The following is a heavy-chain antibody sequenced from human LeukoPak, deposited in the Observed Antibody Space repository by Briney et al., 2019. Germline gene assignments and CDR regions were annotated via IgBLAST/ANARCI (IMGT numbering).Heavy chain of an antibody. D-gene: IGHD5-18*01. Sequence: SETLSLTCAVYGGSFSGYYWSWIRQPPGKGLEWIGEINHSGSTNYNPSLKSRVTISVDTSKNQFSLKLSSVTAADTAVYYCASIYSPRGYWGQGTLVTVSS. CDR3: ASIYSPRGY. J-gene: IGHJ4*02. CDR2: INHSGST. CDR1: GGSFSGYY. V-gene: IGHV4-34*01.